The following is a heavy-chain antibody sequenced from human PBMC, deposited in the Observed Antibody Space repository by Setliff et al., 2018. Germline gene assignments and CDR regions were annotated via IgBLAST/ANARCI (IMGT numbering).Heavy chain of an antibody. CDR2: FDPEDEET. V-gene: IGHV1-24*01. Sequence: ASVKVSCKVSGYRLIEVSMHWVRQAPGKGLEWMGGFDPEDEETIYAQKFQGRVTMTEDTSTDTAYMELSSLRSDDTAVYYCARMAGWESAPRFITIFGVVDYWGQGTLVTVSS. CDR1: GYRLIEVS. D-gene: IGHD3-3*01. J-gene: IGHJ4*02. CDR3: ARMAGWESAPRFITIFGVVDY.